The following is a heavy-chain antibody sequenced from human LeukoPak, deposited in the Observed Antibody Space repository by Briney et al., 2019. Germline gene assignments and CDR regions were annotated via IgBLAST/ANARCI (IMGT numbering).Heavy chain of an antibody. V-gene: IGHV4-39*01. Sequence: SETLSLTCSVSGGSISSTDYYWGWIRQPPGKGLEWIGSIYYTGSTFYNPSLKSRVTISVDTSNNQFSLKLSSVTAADTAVYYCARLDSNGAYWGQGTLVTVSS. CDR1: GGSISSTDYY. D-gene: IGHD2-8*01. CDR3: ARLDSNGAY. CDR2: IYYTGST. J-gene: IGHJ4*02.